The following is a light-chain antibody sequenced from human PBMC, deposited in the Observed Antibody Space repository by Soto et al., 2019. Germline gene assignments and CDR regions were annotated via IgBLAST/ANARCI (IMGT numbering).Light chain of an antibody. CDR2: GVT. CDR3: SSYTTSSTLE. V-gene: IGLV2-14*01. J-gene: IGLJ2*01. CDR1: SSDIGAYNY. Sequence: QSALTQPASVSGSPGQSITISCTGTSSDIGAYNYASWYQQHPGKTPKLMIYGVTNRPSGVSNRFSGSKSGSTASLTISGLQAEDEADYYCSSYTTSSTLEFGGGTKLTVL.